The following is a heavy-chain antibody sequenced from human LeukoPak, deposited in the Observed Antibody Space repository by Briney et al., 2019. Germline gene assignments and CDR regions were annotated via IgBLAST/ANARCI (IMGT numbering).Heavy chain of an antibody. Sequence: SVKVSCKASGGTFSNYAISWVRQAPGQGLEWMGGIIPVVGTTTYAQQFQGRVTITTDESTSTAYMELSSLTSEDTAVYYCASDELGRVGPDHFYYMDVWGKGTTVTVSS. V-gene: IGHV1-69*05. J-gene: IGHJ6*03. CDR3: ASDELGRVGPDHFYYMDV. CDR2: IIPVVGTT. CDR1: GGTFSNYA. D-gene: IGHD1-26*01.